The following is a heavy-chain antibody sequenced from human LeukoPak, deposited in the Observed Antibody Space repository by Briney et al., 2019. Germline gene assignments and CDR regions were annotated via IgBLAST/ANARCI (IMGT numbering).Heavy chain of an antibody. V-gene: IGHV3-33*01. Sequence: GGSLRLSCAASGFTFSSYGMHWVRQAPGKGLEWVAVIWYDGSNKYYADSVKGRFTISGDNSKNTLYLQMNSLRAEDTAVYYCARLVGSRSCSGGTCYSDYWGQGTLVTVSS. J-gene: IGHJ4*02. CDR3: ARLVGSRSCSGGTCYSDY. CDR1: GFTFSSYG. D-gene: IGHD2-15*01. CDR2: IWYDGSNK.